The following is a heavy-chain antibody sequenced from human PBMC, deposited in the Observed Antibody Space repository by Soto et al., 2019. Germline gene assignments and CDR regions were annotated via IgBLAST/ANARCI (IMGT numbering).Heavy chain of an antibody. V-gene: IGHV1-69*06. CDR1: GSTFKNYA. D-gene: IGHD2-8*02. J-gene: IGHJ3*01. CDR2: LIPIFETT. Sequence: QVQLVQSGAEERSPGSSVKVSCKASGSTFKNYAINWVRQAPGQGLKWMGGLIPIFETTNFAQEFRGRVTISAVKPTGAFYLELLSLRSDETALYYCVTTYPFYSTASLDGFDVWGQGSMVSISS. CDR3: VTTYPFYSTASLDGFDV.